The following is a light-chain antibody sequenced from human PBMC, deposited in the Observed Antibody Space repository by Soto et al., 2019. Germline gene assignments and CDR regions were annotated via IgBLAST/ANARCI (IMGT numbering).Light chain of an antibody. V-gene: IGKV3-11*01. CDR2: DAS. Sequence: EIVLTQSPATLSLSPGERVTLSCRASQSVSSYFAWYQQKPGQAPRLLIYDASNRATGIPARFSGSGSGTDFSLTISSLEPEDFAVYYGQQRSNGPLTFGQGTRLEIK. CDR3: QQRSNGPLT. J-gene: IGKJ5*01. CDR1: QSVSSY.